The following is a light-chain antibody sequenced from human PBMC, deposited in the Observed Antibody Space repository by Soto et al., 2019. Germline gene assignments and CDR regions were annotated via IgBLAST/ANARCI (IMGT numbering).Light chain of an antibody. J-gene: IGKJ5*01. CDR2: GAS. CDR3: QQYNSWPPIT. CDR1: ESVSSN. Sequence: EIVLRQSPATISVSPGERPTPYCRATESVSSNLAWYQQRPGQAPRLVIYGASTRATGIPARFSGGGSGTEFTLTISSLQSEDFAVYYCQQYNSWPPITFGQGTRLEI. V-gene: IGKV3-15*01.